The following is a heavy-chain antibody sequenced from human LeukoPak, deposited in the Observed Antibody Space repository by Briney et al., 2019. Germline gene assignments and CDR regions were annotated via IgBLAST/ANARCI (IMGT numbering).Heavy chain of an antibody. CDR1: GFSVSSYS. V-gene: IGHV3-7*01. CDR3: ARGSSSPHYYYYYMDV. CDR2: IKEDGSEK. J-gene: IGHJ6*03. D-gene: IGHD6-13*01. Sequence: GGSLRLSCAASGFSVSSYSMSWVRQTPGKGPEWVAHIKEDGSEKYYVDSLKGRITISRDNAKDSVYLQMNSLRAEDTAVYYCARGSSSPHYYYYYMDVWGKGTTVTVSS.